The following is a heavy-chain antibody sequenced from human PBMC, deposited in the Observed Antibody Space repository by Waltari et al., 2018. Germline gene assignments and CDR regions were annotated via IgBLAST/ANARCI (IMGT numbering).Heavy chain of an antibody. CDR2: INHSGST. V-gene: IGHV4-34*01. Sequence: QVQLQQWGAGLLKPSETLSLTCAVYGGSFSGYYWSWLRQPPGKGLEWIGEINHSGSTNYTPSLKSRCTRSVDTSKNQFSLKRSAVTAADTAVYYCARGVAVAGTDGFDPWGQGTLVTVSS. CDR1: GGSFSGYY. J-gene: IGHJ5*02. D-gene: IGHD6-19*01. CDR3: ARGVAVAGTDGFDP.